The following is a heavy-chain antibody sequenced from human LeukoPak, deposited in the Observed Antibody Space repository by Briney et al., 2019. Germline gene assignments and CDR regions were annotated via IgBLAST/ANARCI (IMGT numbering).Heavy chain of an antibody. CDR3: ARAAAAAGTDY. CDR2: INSDGSGT. CDR1: GFTFSSYW. Sequence: GGSLRLSCAASGFTFSSYWMHWVRQAPGKGLVWVSRINSDGSGTSYADSVKGRFTISRDNAKNTLYLQMNSLRAEDTAVYYCARAAAAAGTDYWGQGTLVTVSS. J-gene: IGHJ4*02. V-gene: IGHV3-74*01. D-gene: IGHD6-13*01.